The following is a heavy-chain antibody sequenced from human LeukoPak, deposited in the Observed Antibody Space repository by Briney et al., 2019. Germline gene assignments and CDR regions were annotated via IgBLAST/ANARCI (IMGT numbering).Heavy chain of an antibody. Sequence: QPGRSLRLSCAASGFTFSSYAMHWVRQAPGKGLEWVAVISYDGSNKYYADSVKGRFTISRDNSKNTLYLQMNSLRAEDTAVYYCARRTYYYGSSFDPWGQGTLVTVSS. J-gene: IGHJ5*02. V-gene: IGHV3-30*04. CDR2: ISYDGSNK. D-gene: IGHD3-10*01. CDR3: ARRTYYYGSSFDP. CDR1: GFTFSSYA.